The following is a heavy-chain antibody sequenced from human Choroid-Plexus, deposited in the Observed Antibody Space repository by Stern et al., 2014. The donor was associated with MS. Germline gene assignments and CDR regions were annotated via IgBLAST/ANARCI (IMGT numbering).Heavy chain of an antibody. Sequence: VQLVESGGGVVQPGRPLRLSCVASGFTFGSCAMHWVRQAPGKGLEWVAGVSYDGSNKYYADSVKGRFTISRDNSQNTLYIQMRSLRPEDTAVYYCAKDRQYLTYFFDHWGQGSLVTVSS. J-gene: IGHJ5*02. D-gene: IGHD2/OR15-2a*01. CDR2: VSYDGSNK. CDR1: GFTFGSCA. CDR3: AKDRQYLTYFFDH. V-gene: IGHV3-30*18.